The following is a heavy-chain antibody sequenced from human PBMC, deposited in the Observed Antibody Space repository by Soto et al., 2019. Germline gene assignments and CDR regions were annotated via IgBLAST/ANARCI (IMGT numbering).Heavy chain of an antibody. CDR3: ARTYCSSTSCYLSDY. J-gene: IGHJ4*02. V-gene: IGHV4-34*01. D-gene: IGHD2-2*01. CDR1: GGSFSGYY. Sequence: SETLSLTCAVYGGSFSGYYGSWIRQPPGKGLEWIGEINHSGSTNYNPSLKSRVTISVDTSKNQFSLKLSSVTAADTAVYYCARTYCSSTSCYLSDYWGQGTLVTVSS. CDR2: INHSGST.